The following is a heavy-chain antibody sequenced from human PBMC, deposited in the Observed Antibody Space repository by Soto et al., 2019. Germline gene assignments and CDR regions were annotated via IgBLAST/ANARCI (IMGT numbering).Heavy chain of an antibody. CDR2: ITHSGNT. V-gene: IGHV4-34*01. CDR1: VGSFSGSY. D-gene: IGHD6-19*01. J-gene: IGHJ3*02. CDR3: ARGRISTGKNDVFDI. Sequence: SETLSLTCSVFVGSFSGSYWAWIRQPPGKGLEWIGEITHSGNTNYNSSLKSRVTMSLDTSKSQFSLNLSSVTAADTAVYYCARGRISTGKNDVFDIWGQGTMVTVSS.